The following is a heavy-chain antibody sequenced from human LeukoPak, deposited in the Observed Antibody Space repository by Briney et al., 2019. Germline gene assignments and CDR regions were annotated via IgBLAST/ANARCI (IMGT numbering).Heavy chain of an antibody. Sequence: ASVKVSCKASGYTFTGYYMHWVRQAPGQGLEWMGWINPNSGGTNYAQKFQGRVTMTRDTSISTAYMELSRLRSDDTAVYYCARGRTNYDFWSGPRTYYFDYWGQGTLVTVSS. V-gene: IGHV1-2*02. CDR2: INPNSGGT. J-gene: IGHJ4*02. CDR3: ARGRTNYDFWSGPRTYYFDY. D-gene: IGHD3-3*01. CDR1: GYTFTGYY.